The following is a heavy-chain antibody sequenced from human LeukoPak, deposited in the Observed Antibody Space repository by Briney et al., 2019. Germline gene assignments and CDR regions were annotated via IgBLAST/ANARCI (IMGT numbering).Heavy chain of an antibody. Sequence: GSLRLSCAASGFTFSSYAMSWVRQAPGKGLEWIGYIYYSGSSNYNPSLKSRVTISVDTSKNQFSLKLSSVTAADTAVYYCARGFARASFDYWGQGTLVTVSS. V-gene: IGHV4-59*01. J-gene: IGHJ4*02. CDR1: GFTFSSYA. D-gene: IGHD3-3*01. CDR2: IYYSGSS. CDR3: ARGFARASFDY.